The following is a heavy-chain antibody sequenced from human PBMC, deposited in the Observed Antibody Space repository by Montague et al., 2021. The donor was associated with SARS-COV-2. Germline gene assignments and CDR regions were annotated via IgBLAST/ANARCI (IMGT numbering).Heavy chain of an antibody. V-gene: IGHV2-70*01. Sequence: PALVKPTQTLTLTCTFSGFSLRTSGMCVSWIRRPPGKALEWLALIDCDDDKYYSTSLETRLNISKDTSKNQVVLTMTNMDPVDTATYYCARVRTEQWLALSFDYWGQGTLVTVSS. CDR2: IDCDDDK. J-gene: IGHJ4*02. D-gene: IGHD6-19*01. CDR3: ARVRTEQWLALSFDY. CDR1: GFSLRTSGMC.